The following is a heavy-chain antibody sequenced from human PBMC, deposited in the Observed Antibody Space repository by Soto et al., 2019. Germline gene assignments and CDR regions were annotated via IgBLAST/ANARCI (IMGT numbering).Heavy chain of an antibody. CDR1: GVTFSRYA. CDR3: AKDKVAYYDFWSGYSAGAFDI. CDR2: ISGSGGST. Sequence: GGSLRLSCAASGVTFSRYAMSWVRQAPGKGLEWVSAISGSGGSTYYADSVKGRFTISRDNSKNTLYLQMNSLRAEDTAVYYCAKDKVAYYDFWSGYSAGAFDIWGQGTMVTVSS. J-gene: IGHJ3*02. V-gene: IGHV3-23*01. D-gene: IGHD3-3*01.